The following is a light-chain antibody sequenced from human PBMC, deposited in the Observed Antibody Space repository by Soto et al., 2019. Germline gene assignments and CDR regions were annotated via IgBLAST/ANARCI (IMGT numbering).Light chain of an antibody. CDR3: QQRSNWPPVT. V-gene: IGKV3-11*01. J-gene: IGKJ2*01. CDR1: QSISNY. CDR2: DAS. Sequence: EIVLTQSPATLSLSPGERATLSCRASQSISNYLAWYQQKPGQAPRLLIYDASNRATGIPARFSGSGSRTDFTLTISSLEPEDFAVYYCQQRSNWPPVTFGQGTKPEIQ.